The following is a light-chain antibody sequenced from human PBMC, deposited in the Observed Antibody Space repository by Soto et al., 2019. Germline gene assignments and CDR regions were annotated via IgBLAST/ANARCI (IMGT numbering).Light chain of an antibody. J-gene: IGKJ4*01. Sequence: EIVLTQSPATLSLSPGERATLSCRASQSVSSDLAWYQQKPGQAPRLLIYDASNRATGIPARFSGSGSGTDFTLTISSLEPEDFAVYYCQQRGGFGGGTKVEIK. CDR2: DAS. CDR1: QSVSSD. CDR3: QQRGG. V-gene: IGKV3-11*01.